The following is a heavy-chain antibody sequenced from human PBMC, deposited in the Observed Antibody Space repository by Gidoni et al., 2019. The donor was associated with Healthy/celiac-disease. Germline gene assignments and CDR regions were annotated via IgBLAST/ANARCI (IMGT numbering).Heavy chain of an antibody. J-gene: IGHJ6*02. CDR2: IWYDGSNK. D-gene: IGHD3-10*01. CDR3: ARDSDGMDV. Sequence: QVQLVESGGGVVQPGWSLRRSCAASGFPFSSYGMHWVRQAPGKGLEWVAVIWYDGSNKYYADSVKGRFTISRDNSKNTLYLQMNSLRAEDTAVYYCARDSDGMDVWGQGTTVTVSS. CDR1: GFPFSSYG. V-gene: IGHV3-33*01.